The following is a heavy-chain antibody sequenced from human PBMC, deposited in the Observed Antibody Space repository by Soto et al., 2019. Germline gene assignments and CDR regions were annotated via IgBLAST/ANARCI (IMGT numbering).Heavy chain of an antibody. CDR3: AREVSGTSFDY. D-gene: IGHD1-7*01. V-gene: IGHV3-53*01. Sequence: PGGSLRLSCAASGFIVSDNYINWVRQAPGEGLEWVSVTYTGGYTYYADSVKGRFTISRDNSKNTLYLQMNSLRAEDTAVYYCAREVSGTSFDYWGQGTLVIVSS. CDR2: TYTGGYT. CDR1: GFIVSDNY. J-gene: IGHJ4*02.